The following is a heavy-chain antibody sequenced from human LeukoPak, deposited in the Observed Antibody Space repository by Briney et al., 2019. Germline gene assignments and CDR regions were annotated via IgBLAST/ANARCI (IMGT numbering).Heavy chain of an antibody. J-gene: IGHJ6*02. CDR3: ASPPGIAVAGTDYYYYGMDV. Sequence: PGGSLRLSCAASGFTVSSNYMSWVRQAPGKGLEWVSVIYSGGSTYYADSVKGRFTISRDNSKNTLYLQMNSLRAEDTAVYYCASPPGIAVAGTDYYYYGMDVWGQGTTVTVSS. V-gene: IGHV3-53*01. D-gene: IGHD6-19*01. CDR1: GFTVSSNY. CDR2: IYSGGST.